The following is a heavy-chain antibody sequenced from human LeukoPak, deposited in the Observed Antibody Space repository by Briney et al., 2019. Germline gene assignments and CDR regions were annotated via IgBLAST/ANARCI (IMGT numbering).Heavy chain of an antibody. CDR3: ARDMFFGVVTNRLDP. D-gene: IGHD3-3*01. Sequence: NPGGSLRPSCEGSGFTFNDYQMMWIRQAPGKGLEWISFISVSGNSIYYAKSVKGRFTVSRDDARNSVYLQMNSLRVEDTAVYYCARDMFFGVVTNRLDPWGQGTLVTVSS. CDR1: GFTFNDYQ. CDR2: ISVSGNSI. V-gene: IGHV3-11*04. J-gene: IGHJ5*02.